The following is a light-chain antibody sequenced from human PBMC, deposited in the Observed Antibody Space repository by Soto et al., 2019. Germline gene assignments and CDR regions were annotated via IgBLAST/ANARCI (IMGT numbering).Light chain of an antibody. V-gene: IGLV2-14*01. CDR2: DVS. CDR3: SSYTSSSTRV. J-gene: IGLJ2*01. Sequence: QSALTQPASVSGSPGQSITIYCTGTSSDVGGYNYVSWYQQHPGKAPKLMIYDVSNRPSGVSNRFSGAKSGNTASLTISGRQAEDEADYYCSSYTSSSTRVFGGGTKLPVL. CDR1: SSDVGGYNY.